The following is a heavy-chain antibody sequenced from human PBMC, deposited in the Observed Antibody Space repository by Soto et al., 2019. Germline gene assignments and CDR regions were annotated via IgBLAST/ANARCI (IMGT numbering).Heavy chain of an antibody. CDR2: ISGYDGST. CDR1: GFTLSNYA. D-gene: IGHD2-21*02. Sequence: EVQLWESGGGLVQPGGSLRLSCAASGFTLSNYAMSWVRQAPGKGLEWVSVISGYDGSTYYADSVKGRFAISRDNSNNTLYVQMNSLRAEDTAVYYCAKAPGYGSHIDCYGPLFEYWGQGTLVSV. J-gene: IGHJ4*02. CDR3: AKAPGYGSHIDCYGPLFEY. V-gene: IGHV3-23*01.